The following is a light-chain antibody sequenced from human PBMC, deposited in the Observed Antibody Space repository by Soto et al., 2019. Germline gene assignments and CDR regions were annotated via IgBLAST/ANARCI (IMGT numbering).Light chain of an antibody. V-gene: IGKV1-9*01. J-gene: IGKJ5*01. CDR2: AAS. Sequence: IQLTQSPSSLSASVGDRVTITCRASQGINTFLAWYQQKAGKAHKLLIYAASTLQSGVQSRFSGSGSGTDFTLTIRSLQSEDFATYYCKQLNSYPITFGQGTRLEIK. CDR1: QGINTF. CDR3: KQLNSYPIT.